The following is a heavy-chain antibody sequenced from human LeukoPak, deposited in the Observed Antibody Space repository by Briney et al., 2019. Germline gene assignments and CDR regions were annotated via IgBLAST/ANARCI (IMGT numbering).Heavy chain of an antibody. D-gene: IGHD1-26*01. V-gene: IGHV4-34*01. Sequence: SETLSLTCAVYGGSFSGYYWSWIRQPPGKGLEWIGEINHSGSTNYNPSLKSRVTISVDTSKNQFSLQLKSVTPEDTAVYYCARSQTGGTFDYWGQGALVTVSS. J-gene: IGHJ4*02. CDR2: INHSGST. CDR1: GGSFSGYY. CDR3: ARSQTGGTFDY.